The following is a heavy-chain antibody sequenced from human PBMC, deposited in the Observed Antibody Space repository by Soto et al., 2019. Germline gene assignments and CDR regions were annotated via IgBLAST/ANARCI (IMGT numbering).Heavy chain of an antibody. V-gene: IGHV3-53*04. J-gene: IGHJ6*02. CDR3: ARLPSVYCSGGSCYPGYYGMDV. D-gene: IGHD2-15*01. Sequence: GSLRLSCAASGFTVSSNYMSWVRQAPGKGLEWVSVIYSGGSTYYADSVKGRFTISRHNSKNTLYLQMNSLRAEDTAVYYCARLPSVYCSGGSCYPGYYGMDVWGQGTTVTVSS. CDR2: IYSGGST. CDR1: GFTVSSNY.